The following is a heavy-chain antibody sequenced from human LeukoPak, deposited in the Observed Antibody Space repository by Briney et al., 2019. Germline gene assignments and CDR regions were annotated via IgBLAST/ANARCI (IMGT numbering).Heavy chain of an antibody. D-gene: IGHD6-19*01. CDR1: EFTFSRYW. Sequence: GRSLRLSCAASEFTFSRYWMSWVRQAPGKGLEWVANIKTDGSEKYYVDSLKGRFIISRDNAKNSLYLQMNSLRAEDTAVYYCASDWDGSGWPIDYWGQGTLVTVSS. CDR3: ASDWDGSGWPIDY. V-gene: IGHV3-7*05. CDR2: IKTDGSEK. J-gene: IGHJ4*02.